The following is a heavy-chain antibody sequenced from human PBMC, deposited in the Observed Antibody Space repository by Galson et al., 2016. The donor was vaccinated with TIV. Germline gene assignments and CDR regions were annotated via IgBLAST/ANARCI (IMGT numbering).Heavy chain of an antibody. Sequence: SLRLSCAASGFSFSSLSMHWVRQAPGKGLEWVSSISNTGSLKHYPDSLKGQFAISRDNARNSVSLQMNSLRAEDTAVYYCARDHPQGWGFDCWGQGTLVTVSS. J-gene: IGHJ4*02. CDR3: ARDHPQGWGFDC. CDR1: GFSFSSLS. V-gene: IGHV3-21*01. D-gene: IGHD7-27*01. CDR2: ISNTGSLK.